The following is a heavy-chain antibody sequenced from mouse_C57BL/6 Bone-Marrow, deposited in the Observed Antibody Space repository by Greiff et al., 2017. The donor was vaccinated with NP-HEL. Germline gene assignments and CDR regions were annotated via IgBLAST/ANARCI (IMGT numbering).Heavy chain of an antibody. J-gene: IGHJ2*01. CDR2: IYPGSGNT. V-gene: IGHV1-66*01. Sequence: VQLQQSGPELVKPGASVKISCKASGYSFTSYYIHWVKQRPGQGLEWIGWIYPGSGNTKYNEKFKGKATQTADTSSSTAYMQLSSLTSEDSAVYYCARGETAQAFYYFDYWGQGTTLTVSS. CDR1: GYSFTSYY. CDR3: ARGETAQAFYYFDY. D-gene: IGHD3-2*02.